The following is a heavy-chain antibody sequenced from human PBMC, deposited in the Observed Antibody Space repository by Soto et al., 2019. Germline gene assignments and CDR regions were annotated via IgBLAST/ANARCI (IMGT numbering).Heavy chain of an antibody. J-gene: IGHJ6*02. CDR2: INPNSGGT. Sequence: ASVKVSCKASGYTFTGYYMHWVRQAPGQGLEWMGWINPNSGGTNYAQKFQGWVTMTRDTSISTAYMELSRLRSDDTAVYYCARDRKYDFWSGYRTKDYYYYYGMDVWGQGTTVTVSS. D-gene: IGHD3-3*01. V-gene: IGHV1-2*04. CDR1: GYTFTGYY. CDR3: ARDRKYDFWSGYRTKDYYYYYGMDV.